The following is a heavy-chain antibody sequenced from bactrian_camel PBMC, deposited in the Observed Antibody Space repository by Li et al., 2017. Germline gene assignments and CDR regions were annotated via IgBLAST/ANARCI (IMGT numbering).Heavy chain of an antibody. V-gene: IGHV3S1*01. CDR2: TYTGGSTE. J-gene: IGHJ4*01. CDR3: ATIRRLYGGPGLDYNY. CDR1: ELTSSDYC. Sequence: VQLVESGGGSVQAGGSLRLSCVVSELTSSDYCMGWFRQAPGKEREGVAATYTGGSTEYYADSVKGRFTISVDNAKNTVYLQMNSLKSEDTALYYCATIRRLYGGPGLDYNYWGQGTQVTVS. D-gene: IGHD2*01.